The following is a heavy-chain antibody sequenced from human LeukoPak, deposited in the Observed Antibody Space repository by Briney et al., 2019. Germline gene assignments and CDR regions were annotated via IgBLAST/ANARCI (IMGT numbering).Heavy chain of an antibody. Sequence: SETLSLTCTVSGGSISSHYWSWIRQPPGKGLEWIGYIYYSGSTNYNPSLKSRVTISVDTSKNQFSLKLSSVTAADTAVYYCARARPAYCGGDCPPGAFDIWGHGTMVTVSS. J-gene: IGHJ3*02. CDR2: IYYSGST. D-gene: IGHD2-21*02. CDR3: ARARPAYCGGDCPPGAFDI. CDR1: GGSISSHY. V-gene: IGHV4-59*11.